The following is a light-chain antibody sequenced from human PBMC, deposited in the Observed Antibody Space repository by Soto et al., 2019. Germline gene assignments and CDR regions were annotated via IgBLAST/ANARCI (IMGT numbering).Light chain of an antibody. CDR2: DAS. V-gene: IGKV1D-13*01. Sequence: IQMTQSPSSLSASIVERVTITFQASQNITNNLSWYQQKPGNAPMLLIYDASTVEAGVPSRFSGSGSGTDFTLTISSLQPEDFAIYYCQQFSNYPHVFGQGTRLEIK. J-gene: IGKJ5*01. CDR3: QQFSNYPHV. CDR1: QNITNN.